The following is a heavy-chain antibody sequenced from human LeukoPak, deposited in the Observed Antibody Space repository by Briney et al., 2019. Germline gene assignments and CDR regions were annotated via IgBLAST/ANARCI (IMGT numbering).Heavy chain of an antibody. CDR3: AREGYGDYVLDY. Sequence: SETLSLTCAVYGGSFSGYYWSWIRQPPGKALEWIGEINHSGSTNYNPSLKSRVTISVDTSKNQFSLKLSSVTAADTAVYYCAREGYGDYVLDYWGQGTLVTVSS. V-gene: IGHV4-34*01. J-gene: IGHJ4*02. D-gene: IGHD4-17*01. CDR1: GGSFSGYY. CDR2: INHSGST.